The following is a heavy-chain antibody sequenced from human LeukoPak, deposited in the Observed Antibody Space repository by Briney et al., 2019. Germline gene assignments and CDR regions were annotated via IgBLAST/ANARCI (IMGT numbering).Heavy chain of an antibody. D-gene: IGHD2-15*01. J-gene: IGHJ4*02. Sequence: SETLSLTCTVSGGSISSSSYYWGWIRQPPGKGLEWIGSIYYSGSTYYNPSLKSRVTISVDTSKNQCSLKLSSVTAADTAVYYCARQVVVAATRYFDYWGQGTLVTVSS. V-gene: IGHV4-39*01. CDR1: GGSISSSSYY. CDR3: ARQVVVAATRYFDY. CDR2: IYYSGST.